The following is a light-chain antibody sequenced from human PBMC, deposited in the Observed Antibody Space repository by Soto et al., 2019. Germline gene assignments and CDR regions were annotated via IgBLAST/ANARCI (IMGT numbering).Light chain of an antibody. J-gene: IGLJ2*01. CDR2: DVN. CDR3: CSYAGAYRYVI. V-gene: IGLV2-11*01. CDR1: SSDVGGYIY. Sequence: QSALTQPRSVSGSPGQSGTITCTGTSSDVGGYIYVSWYQQHPGKAPKLMIYDVNQRPSGVPDRFSGSRSGNTASLTISGLQAADDADYYCCSYAGAYRYVIFGTGTKLTVL.